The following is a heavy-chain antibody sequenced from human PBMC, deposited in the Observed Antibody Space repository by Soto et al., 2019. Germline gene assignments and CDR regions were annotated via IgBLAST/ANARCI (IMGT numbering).Heavy chain of an antibody. CDR1: GDSFREYA. CDR2: IIPMFDTP. D-gene: IGHD5-18*01. J-gene: IGHJ4*02. Sequence: QVQLVQSGAEVKKPGSSVRVSCTASGDSFREYAISWVRQAPGHGLEWMGGIIPMFDTPNYAQKFQGRLTTIADESTSTVDMELSSLTSDDTAVYYCARDSTAMVTTSFDFWGQGTLVTVSS. CDR3: ARDSTAMVTTSFDF. V-gene: IGHV1-69*01.